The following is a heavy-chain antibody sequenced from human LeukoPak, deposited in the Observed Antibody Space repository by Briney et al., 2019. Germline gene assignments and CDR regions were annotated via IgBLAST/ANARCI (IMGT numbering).Heavy chain of an antibody. Sequence: GGSLRLSCAASGFTFSSSWMSWVRQAPGKGLEWVANIKQDGSEKYYVDSVKGRFTISRDNAKNSLYLQMNSLRAEDTAVYFCARDQGVISSSPYYFDYWGQGTLVTVSS. CDR1: GFTFSSSW. V-gene: IGHV3-7*01. CDR2: IKQDGSEK. CDR3: ARDQGVISSSPYYFDY. J-gene: IGHJ4*02. D-gene: IGHD6-6*01.